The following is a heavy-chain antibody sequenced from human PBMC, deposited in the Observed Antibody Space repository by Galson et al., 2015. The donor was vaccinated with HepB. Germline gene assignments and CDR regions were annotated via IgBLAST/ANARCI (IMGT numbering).Heavy chain of an antibody. CDR3: AHGGEVPAARASYYYYYMDV. J-gene: IGHJ6*03. CDR1: GYTFTSYY. Sequence: SVKVSCKASGYTFTSYYMHWVRQAPGQGLEWMGIINPSGGSTSYAQKFQGRVTMTRDTSTSTVYMELSSLRSEDTAVYYCAHGGEVPAARASYYYYYMDVWGKGTTVTVSS. V-gene: IGHV1-46*03. D-gene: IGHD2-2*01. CDR2: INPSGGST.